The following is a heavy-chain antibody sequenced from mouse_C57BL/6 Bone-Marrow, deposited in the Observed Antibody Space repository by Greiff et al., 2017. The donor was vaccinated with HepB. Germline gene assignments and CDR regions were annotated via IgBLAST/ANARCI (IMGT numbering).Heavy chain of an antibody. D-gene: IGHD1-1*01. CDR1: GYAFSSYW. J-gene: IGHJ1*03. CDR3: ASTVVDWYFDV. V-gene: IGHV1-80*01. CDR2: IYPGDGDT. Sequence: VQLVESGAELVKPGASVKISCKASGYAFSSYWMNWVKQRPGKGLEWIGQIYPGDGDTNYNGKFKGKATLTADKSSSTAYMQLSSLTSEDSAVYFCASTVVDWYFDVWGTGTTVTVSS.